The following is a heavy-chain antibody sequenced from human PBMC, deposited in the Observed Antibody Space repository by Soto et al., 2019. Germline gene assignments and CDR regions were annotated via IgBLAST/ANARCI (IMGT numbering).Heavy chain of an antibody. CDR1: GGSISSGGYS. D-gene: IGHD2-21*02. CDR3: ARITYCGGDCYRGFDP. CDR2: IYHGST. J-gene: IGHJ5*02. V-gene: IGHV4-30-2*01. Sequence: PSETLSLTCTVSGGSISSGGYSWSWIRQPPGKGLEWIGYIYHGSTYYNPSPKSRVTISVDRSKNQFSLKLSSVTAADTAVYYCARITYCGGDCYRGFDPWGQGTLVTVSS.